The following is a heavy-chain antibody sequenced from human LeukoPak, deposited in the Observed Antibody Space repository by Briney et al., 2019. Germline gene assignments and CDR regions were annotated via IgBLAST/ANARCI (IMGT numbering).Heavy chain of an antibody. CDR2: INHSGST. J-gene: IGHJ5*02. CDR3: ARRSRITMVRGVPSWFDP. V-gene: IGHV4-34*01. D-gene: IGHD3-10*01. CDR1: GGSFSGYY. Sequence: SGALSLTCAVYGGSFSGYYWSWIRQPPGKGLEWIGGINHSGSTNYNPSLKSRVTISVDTSKNQFSLKLSSVTAADTAVYYCARRSRITMVRGVPSWFDPWGQGTLVTVSS.